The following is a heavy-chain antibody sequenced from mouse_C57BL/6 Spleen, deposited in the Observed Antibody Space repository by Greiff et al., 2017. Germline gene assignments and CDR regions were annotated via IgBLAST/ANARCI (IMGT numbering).Heavy chain of an antibody. D-gene: IGHD6-1*01. CDR2: INPNNGGT. CDR3: APSARYAMDY. CDR1: GYTFTDYY. V-gene: IGHV1-26*01. J-gene: IGHJ4*01. Sequence: VQLQQSGPELVKPGASVKISCKASGYTFTDYYMNWVKQSNGKSLEWIGDINPNNGGTSYNQKFKGKATLTVDNSSSTAYMDLRSLTSEDSAVYYSAPSARYAMDYWGQGTSVTVSS.